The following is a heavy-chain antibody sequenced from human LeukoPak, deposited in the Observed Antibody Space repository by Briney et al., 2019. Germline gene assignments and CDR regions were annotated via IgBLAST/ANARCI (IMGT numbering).Heavy chain of an antibody. CDR1: GFTFSSFW. J-gene: IGHJ4*02. D-gene: IGHD1-1*01. CDR2: IRWDDER. V-gene: IGHV3-7*01. CDR3: SRITTNGYFEY. Sequence: PGGSQRLSCSASGFTFSSFWMGWVRQAPGKGLEWVASIRWDDERHHVDSVTGRFSVSRDNAKNSLYLQMNSLRAEDTAVYFCSRITTNGYFEYWGQGALVTVSS.